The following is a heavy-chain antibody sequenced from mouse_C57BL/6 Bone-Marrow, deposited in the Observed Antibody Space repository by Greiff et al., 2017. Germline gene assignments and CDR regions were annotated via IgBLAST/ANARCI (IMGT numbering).Heavy chain of an antibody. V-gene: IGHV1-69*01. CDR1: GYTFTSYW. D-gene: IGHD4-1*01. CDR3: ARCWDYARDY. Sequence: QVQLQQPGAELVMPGASVKLSCKASGYTFTSYWMHWVKQRPGQGLEWIGEIDPSDSYTNYNQKFKGKSTLTVDKSSSTAYMQLSSLTSEDSAVYYCARCWDYARDYWGQGTSVTVSS. J-gene: IGHJ4*01. CDR2: IDPSDSYT.